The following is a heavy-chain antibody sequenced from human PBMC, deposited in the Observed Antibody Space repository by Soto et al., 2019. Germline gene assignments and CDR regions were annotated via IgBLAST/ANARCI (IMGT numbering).Heavy chain of an antibody. V-gene: IGHV4-39*01. D-gene: IGHD3-10*01. CDR2: MVYGVTT. CDR3: DRLPLPHSVDY. J-gene: IGHJ4*02. CDR1: GISFSSNGKY. Sequence: PGGTLSLTCAVSGISFSSNGKYWGCIRQRPGKGLEWVGSMVYGVTTYYNPSLKSRVTVSVDTSNKQFSLNLRSVTAADTAFYFCDRLPLPHSVDYWGQGTMVTVYS.